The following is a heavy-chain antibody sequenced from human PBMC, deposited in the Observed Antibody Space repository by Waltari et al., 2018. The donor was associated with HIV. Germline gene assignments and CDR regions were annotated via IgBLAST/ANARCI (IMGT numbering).Heavy chain of an antibody. CDR2: ISNSGDII. Sequence: QVQLVESGGGLVKPGGSLRLSCAASGFTFSDSYLTWIRQAPGKGLEWISYISNSGDIIYYADSVKGRFTISRDNAKNSLYLQMNSLRAEDTAVYYCARDRWYYFDTSDYFYDYWGQGTLVTVSS. J-gene: IGHJ4*02. CDR1: GFTFSDSY. D-gene: IGHD3-22*01. CDR3: ARDRWYYFDTSDYFYDY. V-gene: IGHV3-11*01.